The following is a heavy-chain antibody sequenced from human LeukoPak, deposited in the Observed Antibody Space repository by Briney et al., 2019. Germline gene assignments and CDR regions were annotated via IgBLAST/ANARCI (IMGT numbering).Heavy chain of an antibody. CDR2: MNPNSGNT. Sequence: ASVTVSCKASGYTFTSYDINWVRQATGQGLEWMGWMNPNSGNTGYAQKFQGRVTMTRNTSISTAYMELSSLRSEDTAVYYCARGRIFTYYDYVWGSYVRSEHMDVWGQGTTVTVSS. CDR1: GYTFTSYD. CDR3: ARGRIFTYYDYVWGSYVRSEHMDV. V-gene: IGHV1-8*01. J-gene: IGHJ6*02. D-gene: IGHD3-16*01.